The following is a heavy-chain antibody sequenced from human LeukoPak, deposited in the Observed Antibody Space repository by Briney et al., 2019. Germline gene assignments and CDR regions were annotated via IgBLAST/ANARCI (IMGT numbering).Heavy chain of an antibody. CDR1: GGSFSGYY. D-gene: IGHD2-15*01. CDR3: ARGSHCSGGSCYRYYYYYGMDV. Sequence: PSETLSLTCAVYGGSFSGYYWSWIRQPPGKGLEWIGEINHSGSTNYNPSLKSRVTISVDTSKNQFSLKLSSVTAADTAVYYCARGSHCSGGSCYRYYYYYGMDVWGQGTTVTVSS. J-gene: IGHJ6*02. CDR2: INHSGST. V-gene: IGHV4-34*01.